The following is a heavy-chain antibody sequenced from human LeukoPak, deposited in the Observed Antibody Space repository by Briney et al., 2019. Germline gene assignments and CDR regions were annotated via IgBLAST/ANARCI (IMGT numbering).Heavy chain of an antibody. CDR3: ARHVEIAVAGPIDY. CDR2: IYYSGST. J-gene: IGHJ4*02. D-gene: IGHD6-19*01. CDR1: GGSISSSRDS. Sequence: SETLSLTCTVSGGSISSSRDSWGWIRQPPGKGLEWTGSIYYSGSTYYNPSLKSRVTISVDTSKNQFSLKLSSVTAADTAVYYCARHVEIAVAGPIDYWGQGTLVTVSS. V-gene: IGHV4-39*01.